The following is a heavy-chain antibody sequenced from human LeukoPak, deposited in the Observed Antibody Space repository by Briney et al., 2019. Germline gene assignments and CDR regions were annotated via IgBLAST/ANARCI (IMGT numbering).Heavy chain of an antibody. J-gene: IGHJ5*02. V-gene: IGHV1-69*05. D-gene: IGHD4-17*01. Sequence: SAKVSCKTSGGTFNNSAISWVRQAPGQGLEWLGGIMPLFGTAGYAQKFQGRVTITKDESTRTVYLELTSLTSDDTAVYYCARDVHGDYGSGWFDPWGQGTLVSVSS. CDR2: IMPLFGTA. CDR3: ARDVHGDYGSGWFDP. CDR1: GGTFNNSA.